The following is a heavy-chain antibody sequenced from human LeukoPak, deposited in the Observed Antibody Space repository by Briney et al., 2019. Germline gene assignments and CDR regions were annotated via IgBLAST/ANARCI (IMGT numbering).Heavy chain of an antibody. CDR2: ISGSGGST. J-gene: IGHJ4*02. V-gene: IGHV3-23*01. D-gene: IGHD7-27*01. CDR3: AKDRLGMQPGLH. CDR1: GFTFSSYA. Sequence: GGSLRLSCAASGFTFSSYAMSWVRQAPGKGLEWVSAISGSGGSTYYADSVKGRFTISGDNSKNTLYLQMNSLRAGDTAVYYCAKDRLGMQPGLHWGQGTLVTVSS.